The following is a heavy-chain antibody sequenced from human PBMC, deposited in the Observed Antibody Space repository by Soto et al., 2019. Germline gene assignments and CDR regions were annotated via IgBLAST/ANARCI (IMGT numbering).Heavy chain of an antibody. V-gene: IGHV4-59*01. CDR1: GGSISSYY. CDR2: IYYSGST. J-gene: IGHJ4*02. Sequence: QVQLQESGPGLVKPSETLSLTCTVSGGSISSYYWSWIRQPPGKGLEWIGYIYYSGSTNYNPSLKSRVTISVDPSKNQFSLKLSSVTGADTAVYYCARDRSRQQLVPVFEYWGQRTLVTVAS. D-gene: IGHD6-13*01. CDR3: ARDRSRQQLVPVFEY.